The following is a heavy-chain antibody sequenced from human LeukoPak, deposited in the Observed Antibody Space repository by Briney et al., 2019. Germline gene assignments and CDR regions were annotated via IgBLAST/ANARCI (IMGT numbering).Heavy chain of an antibody. CDR2: IYTSGST. CDR1: GGSISSYY. Sequence: SETLSLTCTVSGGSISSYYWSWIRQPPGKGLEWIGYIYTSGSTNYNPSLKSRVTISVDTSKNQFSLKLSSVTAADTAVYYCSSSSRRYYYYYYMDVWGKGTTATVSS. V-gene: IGHV4-4*09. J-gene: IGHJ6*03. CDR3: SSSSRRYYYYYYMDV.